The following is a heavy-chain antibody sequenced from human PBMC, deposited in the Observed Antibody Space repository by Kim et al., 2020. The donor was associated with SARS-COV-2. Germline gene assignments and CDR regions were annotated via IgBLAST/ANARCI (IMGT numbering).Heavy chain of an antibody. J-gene: IGHJ6*02. V-gene: IGHV3-21*01. Sequence: GGSLRLSCAASGFSFSTYSMNWVRQAPGKGLEWVSSISSTSSYIYYADSVKGRFTISRDDARNSPYLQMNSLRAEDTAVYYCARGETAYGMDFWGQGTTV. D-gene: IGHD2-21*02. CDR2: ISSTSSYI. CDR3: ARGETAYGMDF. CDR1: GFSFSTYS.